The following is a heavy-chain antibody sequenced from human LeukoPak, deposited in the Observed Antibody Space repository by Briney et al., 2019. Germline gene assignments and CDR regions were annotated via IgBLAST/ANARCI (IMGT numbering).Heavy chain of an antibody. V-gene: IGHV3-11*01. D-gene: IGHD3-3*01. J-gene: IGHJ5*02. CDR1: GFTFSDYY. Sequence: GGSLRLSCAASGFTFSDYYMSWIRQAPGKGLEWVSYIISSGSTIYYADSGKGRFTISRANAKNSLYMQMNSLRAEVTAVYYCARDTHHYDFWSGYYTWFDPWGQGTLVTVSS. CDR3: ARDTHHYDFWSGYYTWFDP. CDR2: IISSGSTI.